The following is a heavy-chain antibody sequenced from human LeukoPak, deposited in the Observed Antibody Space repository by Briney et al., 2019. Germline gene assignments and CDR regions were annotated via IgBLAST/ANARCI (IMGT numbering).Heavy chain of an antibody. CDR3: ARRRYSSGWYAYDY. CDR1: GGSISSSTYH. J-gene: IGHJ4*02. D-gene: IGHD6-19*01. CDR2: IYYSGST. V-gene: IGHV4-39*01. Sequence: SETLSLTCSVSGGSISSSTYHWGWIRQPPGKGLESIGSIYYSGSTYYNPSLKSRVTISADTSKNQFSLKLSSVTAADTAVYYCARRRYSSGWYAYDYWGQGTLVTVSS.